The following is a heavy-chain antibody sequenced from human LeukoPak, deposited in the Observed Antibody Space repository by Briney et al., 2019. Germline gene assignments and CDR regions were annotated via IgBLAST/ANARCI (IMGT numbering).Heavy chain of an antibody. CDR3: ARDDNTLWKYPVC. CDR1: RGTFSSYT. CDR2: ILPFLGIA. D-gene: IGHD1-7*01. Sequence: SVKVSCKASRGTFSSYTISGVRQAAGQRLEWMGRILPFLGIANYARKFHGRVTIPADKYTSTAYMEPSSLRSEDTAVYYCARDDNTLWKYPVCWGQGTVVTVSS. V-gene: IGHV1-69*04. J-gene: IGHJ4*02.